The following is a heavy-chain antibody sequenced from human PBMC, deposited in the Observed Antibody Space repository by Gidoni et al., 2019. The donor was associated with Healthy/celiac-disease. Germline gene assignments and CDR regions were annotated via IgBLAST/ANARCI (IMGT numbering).Heavy chain of an antibody. Sequence: QVQLQQWGAGLLKPSETLSITCAVYGGSFSGYYWSWIRQPPGKGLEWIGEITHSGSTNYNPSLKSRVTISVDTSKNQFSLKLSSVTAADTAVYYCARAPRKSSTSRRGAFDIWGQGTMVTVSS. CDR2: ITHSGST. V-gene: IGHV4-34*01. J-gene: IGHJ3*02. CDR1: GGSFSGYY. CDR3: ARAPRKSSTSRRGAFDI. D-gene: IGHD2-2*01.